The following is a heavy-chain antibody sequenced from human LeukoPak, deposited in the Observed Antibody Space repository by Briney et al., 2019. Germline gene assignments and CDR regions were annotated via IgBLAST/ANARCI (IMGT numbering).Heavy chain of an antibody. CDR2: IKQDGSEK. V-gene: IGHV3-7*01. Sequence: GGSLRLSCAASGFTFSSYWMSWVRQAPGKGLEWVANIKQDGSEKYYVDSVKGRFTIPRDNAKNSLSLQMHSLRPENTAVYDCASPYGYSLDYWAQGTLATVSS. J-gene: IGHJ4*02. CDR1: GFTFSSYW. CDR3: ASPYGYSLDY. D-gene: IGHD5-18*01.